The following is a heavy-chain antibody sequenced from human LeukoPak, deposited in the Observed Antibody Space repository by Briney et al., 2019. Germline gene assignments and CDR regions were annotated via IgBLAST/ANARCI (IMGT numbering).Heavy chain of an antibody. J-gene: IGHJ4*01. D-gene: IGHD5-12*01. V-gene: IGHV3-23*01. Sequence: GGSLRLSCAASGFTFSSYAMTWVRQAPGKGLEWVSVISGSGGNTYYVDSVKSRFTISRDNSKNTLYLQMNSLRAEDTAVDFCAKDWASWWLPPCFDDWGQGTPVTVSS. CDR3: AKDWASWWLPPCFDD. CDR2: ISGSGGNT. CDR1: GFTFSSYA.